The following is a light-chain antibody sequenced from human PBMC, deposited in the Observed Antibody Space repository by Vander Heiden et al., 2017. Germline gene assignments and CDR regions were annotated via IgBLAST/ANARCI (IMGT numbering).Light chain of an antibody. V-gene: IGKV3-15*01. J-gene: IGKJ1*01. CDR1: QSVSND. CDR2: GAS. CDR3: QQDNNCPWT. Sequence: IVMTQSPATLSVSLGERATITCRASQSVSNDLAWYQQKPGKAPKLLIYGASSMATGIPSRFSGSGSGTDFTLTISSLQPEDFAVYYCQQDNNCPWTFGQGTKVEIK.